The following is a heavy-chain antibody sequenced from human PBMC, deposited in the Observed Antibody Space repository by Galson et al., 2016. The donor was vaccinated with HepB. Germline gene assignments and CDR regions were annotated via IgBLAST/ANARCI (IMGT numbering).Heavy chain of an antibody. J-gene: IGHJ2*01. V-gene: IGHV3-23*01. CDR1: GFTFSDSA. CDR2: ISSSGSNT. Sequence: SLRLSCAASGFTFSDSAMSWVRQAPGKGLDWVSLISSSGSNTYSVDSVKGRFTISRDNSKNTMYLQMNSLRVEDTAVYYCAKDMELSFWGRGTLVTVSS. D-gene: IGHD3-10*01. CDR3: AKDMELSF.